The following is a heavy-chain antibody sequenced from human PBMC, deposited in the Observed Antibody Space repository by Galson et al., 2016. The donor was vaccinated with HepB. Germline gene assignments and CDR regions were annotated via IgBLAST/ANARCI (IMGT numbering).Heavy chain of an antibody. Sequence: SVKVSCKASGYSFTSYGISWVRQAPGQGLEWMGWISANEGDTNYARKFQGRVTLTTDASTSTAYMELRSLTSDETGVYYCARDFEYRGRISRYEDCFDPWGQGTLVTVFS. CDR1: GYSFTSYG. CDR2: ISANEGDT. CDR3: ARDFEYRGRISRYEDCFDP. J-gene: IGHJ5*02. D-gene: IGHD2-21*01. V-gene: IGHV1-18*01.